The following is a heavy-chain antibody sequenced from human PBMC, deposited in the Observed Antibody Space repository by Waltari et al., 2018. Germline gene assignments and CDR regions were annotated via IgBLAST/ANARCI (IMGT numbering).Heavy chain of an antibody. CDR2: ISWNSGSI. Sequence: EVQLVESGGGLVQLGRSLRLSCAASGFTFDDYAMHWVRQAPGKGLEWVSGISWNSGSIGYADSVKGRFTISRDNAKNSLYLQMNSLRAEDTALYYCAKDPQYSGSYSFDYWGQGTLVTVSS. CDR1: GFTFDDYA. D-gene: IGHD1-26*01. V-gene: IGHV3-9*01. J-gene: IGHJ4*02. CDR3: AKDPQYSGSYSFDY.